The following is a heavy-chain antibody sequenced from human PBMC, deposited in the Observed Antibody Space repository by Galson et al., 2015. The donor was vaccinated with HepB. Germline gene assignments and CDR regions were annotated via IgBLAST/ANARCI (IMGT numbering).Heavy chain of an antibody. V-gene: IGHV5-51*01. CDR3: ARSPVLQLLYPDAFDF. J-gene: IGHJ3*01. CDR1: GYTFTTYW. Sequence: QSGAEVKKPGESLTISCKGSGYTFTTYWIGWVRQMPGKGLEWMGIIYPGDFDIRYSPSFQGQVTISADNSISTAFLHWSSLKASDTAMYYCARSPVLQLLYPDAFDFWGQGTMVTVSS. D-gene: IGHD3-3*01. CDR2: IYPGDFDI.